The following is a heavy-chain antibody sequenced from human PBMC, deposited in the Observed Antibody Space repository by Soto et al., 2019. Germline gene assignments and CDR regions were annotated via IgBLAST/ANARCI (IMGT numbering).Heavy chain of an antibody. D-gene: IGHD2-2*02. V-gene: IGHV1-18*01. CDR1: GYTFTSYG. Sequence: QVQLVQSGAEVKKPGASVQVSCKASGYTFTSYGISWVRQAPGQVREWMGWISAYNGNTNYAQKLQGRVTMTTDTSTSTAYMELRSLRSDDTAVYDCAREDGYCSSTSCYTGVINWFDPWGQGTLVTVSS. CDR2: ISAYNGNT. J-gene: IGHJ5*02. CDR3: AREDGYCSSTSCYTGVINWFDP.